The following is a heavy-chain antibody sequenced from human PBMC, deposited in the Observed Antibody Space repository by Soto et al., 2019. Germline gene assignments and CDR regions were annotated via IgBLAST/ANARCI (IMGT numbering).Heavy chain of an antibody. J-gene: IGHJ5*02. Sequence: QVQLVQSGAEVKKPGSSVKVSCKASGGTFSSYTISWVRQAPGQGLEWMGRIIPILGIANYAQKFQGRVTITADKSTSTAYMELSSLRSEDTAGYYCARVGGNLGNWFDPWGQGTLVTVSS. D-gene: IGHD2-15*01. CDR2: IIPILGIA. V-gene: IGHV1-69*02. CDR3: ARVGGNLGNWFDP. CDR1: GGTFSSYT.